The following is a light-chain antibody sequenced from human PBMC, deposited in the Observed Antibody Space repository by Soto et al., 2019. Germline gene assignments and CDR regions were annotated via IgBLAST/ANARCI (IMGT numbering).Light chain of an antibody. Sequence: DIQMTQSPSTLSASVGDRVTITCRASETIDNWLAWYQQKPGKAPKLLIYDASRLESGVPSRFSGSGSGTDFTLTITGLQPDDFASYYCQQFDTFFWTFAPGTRVEIK. J-gene: IGKJ1*01. CDR2: DAS. CDR1: ETIDNW. CDR3: QQFDTFFWT. V-gene: IGKV1-5*01.